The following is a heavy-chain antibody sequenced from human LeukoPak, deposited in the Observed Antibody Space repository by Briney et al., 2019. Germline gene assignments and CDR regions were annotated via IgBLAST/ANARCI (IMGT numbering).Heavy chain of an antibody. D-gene: IGHD4-17*01. J-gene: IGHJ1*01. CDR3: AHILAPSTVTTSAEYFQH. CDR2: IYWDDDK. Sequence: SGPTLVNPTQTLTLTCTFSGFSLTTSGVGVGWIRQPPGKALEWLALIYWDDDKRYSPSLKSRLTISKDTSKNQVVLTMTNMDPVDTATYYCAHILAPSTVTTSAEYFQHWGQGTLVTVSS. V-gene: IGHV2-5*02. CDR1: GFSLTTSGVG.